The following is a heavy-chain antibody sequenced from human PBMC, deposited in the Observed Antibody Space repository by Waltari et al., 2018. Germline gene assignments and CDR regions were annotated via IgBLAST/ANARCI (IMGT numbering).Heavy chain of an antibody. CDR1: GGSFSGYY. D-gene: IGHD3-10*01. Sequence: QVQLQQWGAGLLKPSETLSLTCAVYGGSFSGYYWSWIRQPPGKGLEWIGEINHSGSTNYNPSLKSRVTISVDTSKNQFSLKLSSVTAADTAVYYGASSHGYGSGSGADYWGQGTLVTVSS. CDR2: INHSGST. CDR3: ASSHGYGSGSGADY. V-gene: IGHV4-34*01. J-gene: IGHJ4*02.